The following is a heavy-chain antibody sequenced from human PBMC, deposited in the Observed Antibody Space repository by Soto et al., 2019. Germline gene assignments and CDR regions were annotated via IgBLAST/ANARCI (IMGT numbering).Heavy chain of an antibody. D-gene: IGHD6-13*01. V-gene: IGHV3-23*01. CDR2: ISGSGGST. CDR3: AKDRRADSSSWYPYYYYYGMDV. Sequence: GGSLRLSCAASGFTFSSYAMSWVRQAPGKGLEWVSAISGSGGSTYYADSVKGRFTISRDNSKNTLYLQMNSLRAEDAAVYYCAKDRRADSSSWYPYYYYYGMDVWGQGTTVTVSS. CDR1: GFTFSSYA. J-gene: IGHJ6*02.